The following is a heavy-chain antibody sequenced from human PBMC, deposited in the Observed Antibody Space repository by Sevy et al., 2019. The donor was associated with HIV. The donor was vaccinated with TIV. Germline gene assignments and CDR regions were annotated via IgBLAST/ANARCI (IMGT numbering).Heavy chain of an antibody. Sequence: SETLSLTCTVSRGSISTYYWTWIRQPPGKGLEWIGYIYYSGSTDYNPSLRSLVTMSIETSKNQFSLKLRSVTAADTAVYYCTRGGPNQQQLDYFDYWGQGTLVTVSS. J-gene: IGHJ4*02. CDR1: RGSISTYY. CDR2: IYYSGST. D-gene: IGHD6-13*01. CDR3: TRGGPNQQQLDYFDY. V-gene: IGHV4-59*01.